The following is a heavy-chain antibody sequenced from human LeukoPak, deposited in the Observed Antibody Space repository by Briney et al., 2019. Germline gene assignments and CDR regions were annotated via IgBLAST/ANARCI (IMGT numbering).Heavy chain of an antibody. CDR1: GFTFSSYA. CDR2: ISGSGGST. J-gene: IGHJ4*02. Sequence: GGSLRLSCAASGFTFSSYATSWVRQAPGKGLEWVSAISGSGGSTYFADSVKGRFTISRDNSKNTLYLQMNSLRAEDTAVYYCAKGVKEDPVSVDYRGQGTLVTVSS. CDR3: AKGVKEDPVSVDY. V-gene: IGHV3-23*01.